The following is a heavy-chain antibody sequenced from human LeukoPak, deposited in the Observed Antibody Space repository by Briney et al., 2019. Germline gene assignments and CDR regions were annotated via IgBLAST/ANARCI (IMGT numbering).Heavy chain of an antibody. J-gene: IGHJ4*02. V-gene: IGHV3-23*01. CDR3: AKDVTYYYDSSGYRYFDY. CDR1: GFTFSSYA. D-gene: IGHD3-22*01. CDR2: ISGSGGST. Sequence: GGSLRLSCAASGFTFSSYAMSWVRQAPGKGLEWVSAISGSGGSTYYADSVKGRFTISRDNSKNTLNLQMNSLRAEDTAVYYCAKDVTYYYDSSGYRYFDYWGQGTLVTVSS.